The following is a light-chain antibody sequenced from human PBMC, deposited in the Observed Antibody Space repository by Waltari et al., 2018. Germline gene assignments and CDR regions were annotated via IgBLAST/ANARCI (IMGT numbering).Light chain of an antibody. Sequence: SFELTQPPSVSMSPGKTASITCSGDILGNKYASWYQHKPGQSPLLVIYQDTKRPSGIPERFSGSKSGNAATLTISGTQAMDEADYYCQALGTGAWVFGGGTKLTVL. CDR2: QDT. CDR1: ILGNKY. V-gene: IGLV3-1*01. J-gene: IGLJ3*02. CDR3: QALGTGAWV.